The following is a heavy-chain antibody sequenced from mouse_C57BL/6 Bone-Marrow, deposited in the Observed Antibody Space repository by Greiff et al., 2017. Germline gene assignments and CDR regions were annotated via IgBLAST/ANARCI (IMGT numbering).Heavy chain of an antibody. CDR1: GFNIKDDY. D-gene: IGHD4-1*01. J-gene: IGHJ2*01. CDR2: IDPENGDT. CDR3: TLGPNCDY. V-gene: IGHV14-4*01. Sequence: VQLQQSGAELVRPGASVKLSCTASGFNIKDDYMHWVKQRPEQGLEWIGWIDPENGDTEYASKFQGKATITADTSSNTAYLQLSSLTSEDTAVYYCTLGPNCDYWGQGTTLTVSS.